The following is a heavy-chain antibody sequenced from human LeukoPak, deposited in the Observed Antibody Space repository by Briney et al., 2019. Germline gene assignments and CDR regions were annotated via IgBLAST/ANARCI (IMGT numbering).Heavy chain of an antibody. J-gene: IGHJ4*02. V-gene: IGHV4-59*08. CDR1: GGSISSYY. CDR3: ARAPVGYYFDY. CDR2: IYYSGST. D-gene: IGHD4-23*01. Sequence: SETLSLTCTVSGGSISSYYWSWIRQPPGKGLEWIGYIYYSGSTNYNPSLKSRVTISVDTSKNQFSLKLSSVTAADTAVYYCARAPVGYYFDYWGQGTLVTVSS.